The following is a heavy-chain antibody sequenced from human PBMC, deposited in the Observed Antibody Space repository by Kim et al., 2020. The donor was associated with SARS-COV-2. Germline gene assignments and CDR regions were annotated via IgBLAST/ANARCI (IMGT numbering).Heavy chain of an antibody. D-gene: IGHD2-15*01. CDR3: ARSFGYCSGASCAGAFDI. CDR2: IGTAGDT. J-gene: IGHJ3*02. CDR1: GFTFSSYD. Sequence: GGSLRLSCAASGFTFSSYDMHWVRQATGKGLEWVSAIGTAGDTYYPGSVKGRFTISRENAKNSLYLQMNSLRAGDTAVYYCARSFGYCSGASCAGAFDIWGQGTMVTVSS. V-gene: IGHV3-13*01.